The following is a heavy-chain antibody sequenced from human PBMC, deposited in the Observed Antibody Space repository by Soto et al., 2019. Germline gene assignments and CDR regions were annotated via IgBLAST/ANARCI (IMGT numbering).Heavy chain of an antibody. D-gene: IGHD3-22*01. CDR1: GFTFSSYS. CDR2: ISSSSSYI. V-gene: IGHV3-21*01. J-gene: IGHJ6*02. CDR3: ATNGGGSGYYPLTYYYYYGMDV. Sequence: PGGSLRLPCAASGFTFSSYSMNWVRQAPGKGLEWVSSISSSSSYIYYADSVKGRFTISRDNAKNSLYLQMNSLKAEDTAVYYCATNGGGSGYYPLTYYYYYGMDVWGQGTTVTVSS.